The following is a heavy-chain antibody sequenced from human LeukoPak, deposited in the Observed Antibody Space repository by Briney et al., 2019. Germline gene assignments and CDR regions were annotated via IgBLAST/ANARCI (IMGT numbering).Heavy chain of an antibody. J-gene: IGHJ5*02. Sequence: GGSLRLSCAASGFTFSDYYMSWIRQAPGKGLEWVSYFSSSGSTIYYADSVKGRFTISRDNAKNSLYLQMNSLRAEDTAVYYCARDSRRYYGSGSRLYWFDPWGQGTLVTVSS. CDR1: GFTFSDYY. D-gene: IGHD3-10*01. CDR3: ARDSRRYYGSGSRLYWFDP. V-gene: IGHV3-11*04. CDR2: FSSSGSTI.